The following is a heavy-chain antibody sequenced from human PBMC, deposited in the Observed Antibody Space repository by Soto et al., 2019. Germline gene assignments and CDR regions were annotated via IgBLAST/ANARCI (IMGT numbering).Heavy chain of an antibody. CDR3: ARVGAGDTAMVGGWFDP. CDR1: GFTFSSYE. CDR2: ISYDGSNK. Sequence: QVQLVESGGGVVQPGRSLRLSCAASGFTFSSYEMHWVRQAPGKGLEWVAVISYDGSNKDYADSVKGRFTISRDNSKNTLYLQMNSLRAEDTAVYYCARVGAGDTAMVGGWFDPWGQGTLVTVSS. J-gene: IGHJ5*02. D-gene: IGHD5-18*01. V-gene: IGHV3-30-3*01.